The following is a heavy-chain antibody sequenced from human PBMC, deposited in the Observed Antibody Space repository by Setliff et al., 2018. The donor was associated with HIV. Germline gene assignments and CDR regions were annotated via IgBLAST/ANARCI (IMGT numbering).Heavy chain of an antibody. J-gene: IGHJ4*02. CDR2: INRSGGTT. V-gene: IGHV1-46*01. CDR1: GYTFTSYS. D-gene: IGHD1-26*01. Sequence: GASVKVSCKASGYTFTSYSMHWVRQAPGQGLEWMGIINRSGGTTNYAQKFQGRVTMTRDTSTSTAYMELSSLRSEDTAVYYCASYSGSYYFILHYWGQGTLVTVSS. CDR3: ASYSGSYYFILHY.